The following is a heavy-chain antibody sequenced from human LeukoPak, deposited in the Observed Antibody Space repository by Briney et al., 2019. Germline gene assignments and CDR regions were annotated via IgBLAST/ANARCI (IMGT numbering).Heavy chain of an antibody. CDR3: ATDSGITGTGGWFDP. D-gene: IGHD1-20*01. Sequence: SETLSLTCAVYGGSFSGYCWSWIRQPPGKGLEWIGEINHSGSTNYNPSLKSRVTISVDTSKNQFSLKLSSVTAADTAVYYCATDSGITGTGGWFDPWGQGTLVTVSS. CDR2: INHSGST. J-gene: IGHJ5*02. CDR1: GGSFSGYC. V-gene: IGHV4-34*01.